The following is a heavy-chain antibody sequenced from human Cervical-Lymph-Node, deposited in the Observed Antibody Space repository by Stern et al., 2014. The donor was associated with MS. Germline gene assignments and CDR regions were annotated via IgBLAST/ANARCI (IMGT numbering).Heavy chain of an antibody. CDR2: WDPEDDET. Sequence: VQLVQSGAEVKRPGASVKVSCKLSGYTLTKSSMYWVRQAPGKGLEWMGSWDPEDDETIYAQKFRGRVALTEDISTETAYMELSSLRSEDTAVYYCATTVGATWPDYWGQGTLVTVSS. D-gene: IGHD1-26*01. CDR1: GYTLTKSS. J-gene: IGHJ4*02. CDR3: ATTVGATWPDY. V-gene: IGHV1-24*01.